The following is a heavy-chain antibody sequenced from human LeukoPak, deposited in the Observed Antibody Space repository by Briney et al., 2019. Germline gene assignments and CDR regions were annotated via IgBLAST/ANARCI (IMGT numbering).Heavy chain of an antibody. CDR2: IYYSGST. CDR1: GGSISSSSYY. CDR3: ARVKVLRTAVAATGWFDP. V-gene: IGHV4-39*07. D-gene: IGHD6-19*01. J-gene: IGHJ5*02. Sequence: PSETLSLTCTVSGGSISSSSYYWGWIRQPPGKGLEWIGSIYYSGSTYYNPSLKSRVTISVDTSKNQFSLKLSSVTAADTAVYYCARVKVLRTAVAATGWFDPWGQGTLVTVSS.